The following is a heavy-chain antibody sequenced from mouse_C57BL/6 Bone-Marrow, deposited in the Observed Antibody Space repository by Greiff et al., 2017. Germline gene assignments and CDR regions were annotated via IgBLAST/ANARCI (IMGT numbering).Heavy chain of an antibody. CDR2: ISSGSSTI. J-gene: IGHJ2*01. D-gene: IGHD1-1*01. V-gene: IGHV5-17*01. CDR1: GFTFSDYG. CDR3: FSYYYGSSLYFDY. Sequence: EVHLVESGGGLVKPGGSLKLSCAASGFTFSDYGMHWVRQAPEKGLEWVAYISSGSSTIYYADTVKGRYTISRDNAKNTLFLQMPSLRSEDTAMDYWFSYYYGSSLYFDYWGQGTTLTVSS.